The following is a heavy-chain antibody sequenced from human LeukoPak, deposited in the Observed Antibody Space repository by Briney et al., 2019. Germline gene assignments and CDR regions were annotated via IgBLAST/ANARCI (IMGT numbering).Heavy chain of an antibody. CDR1: GYTFTGYY. CDR3: ARDQSGLVRGVMNY. CDR2: INPNSGGT. J-gene: IGHJ4*02. D-gene: IGHD3-10*01. Sequence: GASVKVSCKASGYTFTGYYMHWVRQAPGQGLEWMGWINPNSGGTNYAQKFQGWVTMTRDTSISTAYMELSRLRSDDTAVYYCARDQSGLVRGVMNYWGRGTLVTVSS. V-gene: IGHV1-2*04.